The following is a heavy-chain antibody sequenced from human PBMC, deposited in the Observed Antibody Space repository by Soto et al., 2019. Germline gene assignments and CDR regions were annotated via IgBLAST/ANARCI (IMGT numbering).Heavy chain of an antibody. V-gene: IGHV1-18*01. CDR1: GYTFSSYG. CDR3: ARGGPDYQNSGYYYSE. Sequence: QVQLVQSGAEVKKAGASVKVSCKASGYTFSSYGISWVRQAPGQGLEWMGWISAYNGNTNYAQKFQGRVTMTTDTSTSTSYMELRSLRSDDTAVYYCARGGPDYQNSGYYYSEWGQRTLVTVSS. CDR2: ISAYNGNT. D-gene: IGHD3-22*01. J-gene: IGHJ4*02.